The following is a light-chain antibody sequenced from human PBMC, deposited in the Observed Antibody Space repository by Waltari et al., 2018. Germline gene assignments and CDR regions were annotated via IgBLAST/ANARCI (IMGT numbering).Light chain of an antibody. CDR2: EAS. CDR1: QSISSN. Sequence: EIVMTQSPDTLSVSTGERATFSCRASQSISSNLALYQQKPGQGPSLLIYEASTRATSTPARFSGSGSGTDFTLTIRSLQSEDSAVYYCQQYNHWPPITFGQGTRLEIK. CDR3: QQYNHWPPIT. J-gene: IGKJ5*01. V-gene: IGKV3-15*01.